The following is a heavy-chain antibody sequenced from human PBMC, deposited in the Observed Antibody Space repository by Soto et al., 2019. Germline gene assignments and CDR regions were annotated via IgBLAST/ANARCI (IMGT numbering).Heavy chain of an antibody. D-gene: IGHD6-13*01. CDR3: AKRATASWYVFDC. Sequence: VRLLESGGGFVQPGGSLRLSCVASGFTFSSDAMSWVRQAPGKGLEWVSTISGSGGKFYYADSVKGRFTISRDNSKNTLYLQMNSLRVEDTALYYCAKRATASWYVFDCWGQGTLVTVSS. V-gene: IGHV3-23*01. CDR2: ISGSGGKF. J-gene: IGHJ4*02. CDR1: GFTFSSDA.